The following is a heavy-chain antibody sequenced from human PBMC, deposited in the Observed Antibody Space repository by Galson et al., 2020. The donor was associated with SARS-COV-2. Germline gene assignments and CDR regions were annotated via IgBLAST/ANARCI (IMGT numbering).Heavy chain of an antibody. Sequence: GESLKISCAASGFTFSSYSMNWVRQAPGKGLEWVSSISSSSSYIYYADSVKGRFTISRDNAKNSLYLQMNSLRAEDTAVYYCSRDRASIDIGYYDILTGFNYYYYMDVWGKGTTVTVSS. D-gene: IGHD3-9*01. J-gene: IGHJ6*03. V-gene: IGHV3-21*01. CDR1: GFTFSSYS. CDR3: SRDRASIDIGYYDILTGFNYYYYMDV. CDR2: ISSSSSYI.